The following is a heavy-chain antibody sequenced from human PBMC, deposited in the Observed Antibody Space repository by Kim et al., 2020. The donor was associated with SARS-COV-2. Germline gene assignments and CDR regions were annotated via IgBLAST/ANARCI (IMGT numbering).Heavy chain of an antibody. V-gene: IGHV3-21*01. J-gene: IGHJ4*02. Sequence: YADSEKGRFTISRDNAKNSLFLQMNSLRVEDAAVYYCAIDTYSSGWYVWDCWGQGTLVTVSS. D-gene: IGHD6-19*01. CDR3: AIDTYSSGWYVWDC.